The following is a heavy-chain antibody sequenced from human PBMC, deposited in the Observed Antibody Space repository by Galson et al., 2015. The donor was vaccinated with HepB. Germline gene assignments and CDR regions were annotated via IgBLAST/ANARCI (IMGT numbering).Heavy chain of an antibody. CDR3: AKESDSSSWYDWYFDL. J-gene: IGHJ2*01. D-gene: IGHD6-13*01. CDR1: GFTFSSYA. CDR2: IGAHGGTK. Sequence: SLRLSCAASGFTFSSYAMNWVRQAPGKGLEWVSAIGAHGGTKFYADSVKGRFTISRDNSKNTLYLQMNSRRAEDTAVFYCAKESDSSSWYDWYFDLWGRGTLVTVSS. V-gene: IGHV3-23*01.